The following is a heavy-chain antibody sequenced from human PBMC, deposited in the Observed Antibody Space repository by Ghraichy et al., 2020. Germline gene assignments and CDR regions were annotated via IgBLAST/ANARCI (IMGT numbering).Heavy chain of an antibody. D-gene: IGHD6-6*01. CDR1: GFTFSSYA. Sequence: LSLTCAASGFTFSSYAMSWVRQAPGKGLEWVSAISGSGGSTYYADSVKGRFTISRDNSKNTLYLQMNSLRAEDTAVYYCAKDTRGWLAARPKGDFDYWGQGTLVTVSS. J-gene: IGHJ4*02. CDR3: AKDTRGWLAARPKGDFDY. V-gene: IGHV3-23*01. CDR2: ISGSGGST.